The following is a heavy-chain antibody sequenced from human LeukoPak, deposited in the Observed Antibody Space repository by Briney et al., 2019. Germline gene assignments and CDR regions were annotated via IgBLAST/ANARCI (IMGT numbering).Heavy chain of an antibody. CDR3: ARQTREASYDSSGYYFYGEYFQH. CDR1: GGSISSSSYS. V-gene: IGHV4-39*01. J-gene: IGHJ1*01. Sequence: PSGTLSLTCTVSGGSISSSSYSWGWIRQPPGKGLEWIGSIYYSGSTYYNPSLKSRVTISVDTSKNQFSLKLSSVTAADTAVYYCARQTREASYDSSGYYFYGEYFQHWGQGTLVTVSS. CDR2: IYYSGST. D-gene: IGHD3-22*01.